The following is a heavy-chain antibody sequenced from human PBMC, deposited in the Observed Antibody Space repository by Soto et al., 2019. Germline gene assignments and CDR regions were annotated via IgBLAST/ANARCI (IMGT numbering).Heavy chain of an antibody. V-gene: IGHV3-33*01. CDR2: IWYDGSNK. Sequence: GGSLRLSCAASGFTFSSYGMHWVRQAPGKGLEWVAVIWYDGSNKYYADSVKGRFTISRDNSKNTLYLQMNSLRAEDTAVYYCARDQGGYSYGPLDYWGQGTLVTVSS. J-gene: IGHJ4*02. CDR1: GFTFSSYG. CDR3: ARDQGGYSYGPLDY. D-gene: IGHD5-18*01.